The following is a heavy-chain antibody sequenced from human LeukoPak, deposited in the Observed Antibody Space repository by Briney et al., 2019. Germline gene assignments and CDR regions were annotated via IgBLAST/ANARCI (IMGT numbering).Heavy chain of an antibody. J-gene: IGHJ4*02. CDR3: ARETRWEPNYFGS. D-gene: IGHD1-26*01. CDR1: GDSISSGDYF. Sequence: PSQTLSLTCTVSGDSISSGDYFWSWIRQPPGKGPEWIAYIFHSGSTYRNPSLQSRVTISLDTSENQFSLQMTSVTAADTAVYFCARETRWEPNYFGSWGQGTLVTVSS. CDR2: IFHSGST. V-gene: IGHV4-30-4*01.